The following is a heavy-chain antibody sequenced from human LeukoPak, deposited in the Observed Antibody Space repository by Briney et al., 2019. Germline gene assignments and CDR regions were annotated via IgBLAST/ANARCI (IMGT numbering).Heavy chain of an antibody. CDR2: INHSGST. V-gene: IGHV4-34*01. J-gene: IGHJ5*02. CDR1: GGSFSGYY. CDR3: ARVLSVETFAGGWFDP. Sequence: KPSETLSLTCAVYGGSFSGYYWSWIRQPPGKGLEWIGEINHSGSTNYNPSLKSRVTISVDTSKNQFSLKLSSVTAADTAVYYCARVLSVETFAGGWFDPWGQGTLVTVSS. D-gene: IGHD3-16*01.